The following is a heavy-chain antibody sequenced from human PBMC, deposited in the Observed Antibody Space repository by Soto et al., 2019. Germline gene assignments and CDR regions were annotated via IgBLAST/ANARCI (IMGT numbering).Heavy chain of an antibody. CDR3: AKDSPLYCSGGSCYYDY. V-gene: IGHV3-23*01. CDR1: GFTFSGYA. D-gene: IGHD2-15*01. CDR2: ISGSGGST. Sequence: GGSLRLSCAASGFTFSGYAMSWVRQAPGKGLEWVSAISGSGGSTYYADSVKGRFTISRDNSKNTLYLQMNSLRAEDTAVYYCAKDSPLYCSGGSCYYDYWGQGTLVTVSS. J-gene: IGHJ4*02.